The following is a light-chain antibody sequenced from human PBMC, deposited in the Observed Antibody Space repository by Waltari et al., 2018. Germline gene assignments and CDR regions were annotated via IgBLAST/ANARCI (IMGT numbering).Light chain of an antibody. CDR1: NGAGPRGPF. V-gene: IGLV7-46*01. Sequence: QAVVTQEPSLTVSPGGTVTLTSRSSNGAGPRGPFPHWFQQKPGQAPRTLIYDTSNKHSWTPARFSGSLLGGKAALTLSGAQPEDEAEYYCLLSYSGPRVFGGGTKLTVL. CDR2: DTS. CDR3: LLSYSGPRV. J-gene: IGLJ2*01.